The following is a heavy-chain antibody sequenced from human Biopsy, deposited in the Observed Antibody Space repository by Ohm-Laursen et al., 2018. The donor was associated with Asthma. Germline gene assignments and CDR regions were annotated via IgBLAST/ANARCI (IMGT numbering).Heavy chain of an antibody. D-gene: IGHD5-12*01. J-gene: IGHJ4*02. CDR2: ISYDGNHK. V-gene: IGHV3-30*18. CDR1: GFMLRSFG. Sequence: LSLTCAASGFMLRSFGMHWVRQAPGKGLEWVAVISYDGNHKFYEDSVKGRFTISRDNSKNTLYLQMNSLRTEDTAVYYCAKRRGYSGHDNDYWGQGTLVIVSS. CDR3: AKRRGYSGHDNDY.